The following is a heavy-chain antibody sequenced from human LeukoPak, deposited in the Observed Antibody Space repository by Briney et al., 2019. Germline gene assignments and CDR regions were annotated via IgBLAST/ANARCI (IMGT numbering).Heavy chain of an antibody. D-gene: IGHD6-6*01. V-gene: IGHV1-46*03. J-gene: IGHJ4*02. Sequence: GTSVKVSCKASGYTFTNYYMHWVRQAPGQGLEWMGIIDPSNGRTSYAQKFQGRVTVTSDTSTNTVFMDLSCLRSDDTAVYYCARVGGGYSSSSGRDYWGQGTLVTVSS. CDR3: ARVGGGYSSSSGRDY. CDR1: GYTFTNYY. CDR2: IDPSNGRT.